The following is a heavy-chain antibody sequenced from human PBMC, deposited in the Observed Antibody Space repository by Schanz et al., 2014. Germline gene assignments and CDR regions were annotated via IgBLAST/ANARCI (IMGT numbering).Heavy chain of an antibody. J-gene: IGHJ6*02. V-gene: IGHV1-46*01. Sequence: QVHLMQSGAEAKKPGASVKVSCKAFGYSFTTYFIHWVRLAPGQGFEWMGLISPSGGSTSYAQKCQGRVTMTRDTSPSSVFMELGGLPSEDTAVYYCGRGGGAYPQKYGMDVWGQGTTVTVSS. CDR2: ISPSGGST. CDR1: GYSFTTYF. D-gene: IGHD3-16*01. CDR3: GRGGGAYPQKYGMDV.